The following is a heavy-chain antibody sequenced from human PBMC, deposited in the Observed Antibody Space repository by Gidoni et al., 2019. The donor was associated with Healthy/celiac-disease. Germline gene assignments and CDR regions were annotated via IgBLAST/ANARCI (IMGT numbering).Heavy chain of an antibody. V-gene: IGHV4-61*02. J-gene: IGHJ4*02. CDR1: GGSIRSGSYY. D-gene: IGHD3-9*01. CDR3: AREGGYDILTGYYHLRFDY. Sequence: QVQLQESGPGLVKPSQTLSPTCTVSGGSIRSGSYYWSWLRQPAGKGLEWVGRIYATGSTNYNPSLKSRVTISVDTSKNQFSLKLSSGTAADTAVYYWAREGGYDILTGYYHLRFDYWGQGTLVTVSS. CDR2: IYATGST.